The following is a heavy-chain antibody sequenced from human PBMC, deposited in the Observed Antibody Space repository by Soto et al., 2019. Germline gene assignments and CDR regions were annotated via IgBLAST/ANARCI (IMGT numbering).Heavy chain of an antibody. Sequence: QVQLVQSGAEVKKPGASVKVSCKASGYTFTSYAMHWVRQAPVQRLEWMGWINAGNGNTKYSQKFQGRVTITRDTSASTAYMELSSLRSEDTAVYYCARVSGIAVAEVWGQGTLVTVSS. V-gene: IGHV1-3*01. D-gene: IGHD6-19*01. CDR3: ARVSGIAVAEV. CDR2: INAGNGNT. J-gene: IGHJ4*02. CDR1: GYTFTSYA.